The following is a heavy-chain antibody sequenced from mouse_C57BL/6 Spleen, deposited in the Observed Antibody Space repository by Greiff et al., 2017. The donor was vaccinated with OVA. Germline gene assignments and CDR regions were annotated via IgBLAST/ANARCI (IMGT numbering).Heavy chain of an antibody. D-gene: IGHD1-1*01. CDR3: ARSLYYYGSSYWYFDV. CDR1: GYAFSSYW. J-gene: IGHJ1*03. V-gene: IGHV1-80*01. Sequence: VQLQQSGAELVKPGASVKISCKASGYAFSSYWMNWVKQRPGKGLEWIGQIYPGDGATNYNGKFKGKATLTADKSSSTAYMQLSSLTSEDSAVYFCARSLYYYGSSYWYFDVWGTGTTVTVSS. CDR2: IYPGDGAT.